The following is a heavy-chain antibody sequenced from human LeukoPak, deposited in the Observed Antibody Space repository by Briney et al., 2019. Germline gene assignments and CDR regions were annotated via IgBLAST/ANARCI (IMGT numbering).Heavy chain of an antibody. CDR1: GYTFTSYG. CDR3: ARDVPYYDGSGYPLPDYFDY. Sequence: ASVEVSCKASGYTFTSYGISWVRQAPGQGLEWMGWISAYNGNTNYAQKLQGRVTMTTDTSTSTAYMELRSLRSDDTAVYYCARDVPYYDGSGYPLPDYFDYWGQGTLVTVSS. V-gene: IGHV1-18*01. CDR2: ISAYNGNT. D-gene: IGHD3-22*01. J-gene: IGHJ4*02.